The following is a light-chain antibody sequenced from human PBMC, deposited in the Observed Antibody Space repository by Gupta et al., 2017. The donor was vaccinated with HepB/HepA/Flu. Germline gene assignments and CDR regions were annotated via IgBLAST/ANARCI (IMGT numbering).Light chain of an antibody. CDR1: QTISGY. V-gene: IGKV1-39*01. Sequence: DIQVTQSPSSLSASVGDRVTITCRASQTISGYLNWYQQKPGKAPKLLIYAASSLQSGVPSRFSGSGSGTDFTLTISSLQPEDFATYYCQQTYITWTFGQGTKVEIQ. CDR3: QQTYITWT. J-gene: IGKJ1*01. CDR2: AAS.